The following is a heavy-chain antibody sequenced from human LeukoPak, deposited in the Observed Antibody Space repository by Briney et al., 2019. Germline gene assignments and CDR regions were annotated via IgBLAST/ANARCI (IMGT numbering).Heavy chain of an antibody. J-gene: IGHJ4*02. CDR2: IYPADSAT. Sequence: GESLQISCKSSGSSFDTYWFAWVRPMPGKGLEWMGMIYPADSATRYSPSFQGQVTISADKSITTAYLQWSTLEASDTAMYYCARGGGSGFYFDYWGQGTLVTVSS. V-gene: IGHV5-51*01. D-gene: IGHD6-25*01. CDR1: GSSFDTYW. CDR3: ARGGGSGFYFDY.